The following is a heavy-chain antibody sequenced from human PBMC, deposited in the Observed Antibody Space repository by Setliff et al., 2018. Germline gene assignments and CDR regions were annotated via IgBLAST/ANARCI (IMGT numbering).Heavy chain of an antibody. CDR1: GGSISSGSYH. J-gene: IGHJ4*02. V-gene: IGHV4-61*02. CDR2: LHTSGST. Sequence: SETLSLTCALSGGSISSGSYHWSWIRQPAGQGLEWVGRLHTSGSTNYNPSLKGRFTISRDNAQNSLYLQISSLRVEDTAVYYCARDKDKDFDFWGQGTLVTVSS. CDR3: ARDKDKDFDF.